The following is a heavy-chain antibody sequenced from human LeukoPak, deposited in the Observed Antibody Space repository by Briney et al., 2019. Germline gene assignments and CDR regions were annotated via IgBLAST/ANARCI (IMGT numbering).Heavy chain of an antibody. CDR3: AKDHLSTYSYGPDAFDI. CDR1: GFTFSSYA. V-gene: IGHV3-23*01. Sequence: GGSLRLSCAASGFTFSSYAMSWVRQAPGKGLEWVSAISGSGGSTYYADSVKGRFTISRDNSKNTLYLQMNSLRAEDTAVYYCAKDHLSTYSYGPDAFDIWGQGTMVTVS. J-gene: IGHJ3*02. CDR2: ISGSGGST. D-gene: IGHD5-18*01.